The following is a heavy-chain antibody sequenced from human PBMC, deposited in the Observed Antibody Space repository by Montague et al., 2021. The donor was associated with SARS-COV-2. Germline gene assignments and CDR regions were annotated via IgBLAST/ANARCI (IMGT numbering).Heavy chain of an antibody. CDR1: GGSISSSTYY. Sequence: SETLSLTCNVSGGSISSSTYYWGWVRQPPGKGLEWIGNLYNGGTTYYSPSLKSRVTISIDTSKNHFSLNMASVTAADTAVYYCARTSKLRESSSGNYYYHAMDVWAKGPRSPSP. J-gene: IGHJ6*02. CDR3: ARTSKLRESSSGNYYYHAMDV. CDR2: LYNGGTT. V-gene: IGHV4-39*02. D-gene: IGHD3-16*01.